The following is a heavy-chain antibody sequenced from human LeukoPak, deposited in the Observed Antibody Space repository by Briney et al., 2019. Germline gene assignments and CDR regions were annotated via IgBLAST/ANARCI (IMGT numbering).Heavy chain of an antibody. CDR2: INHSGST. J-gene: IGHJ4*02. D-gene: IGHD3-3*01. V-gene: IGHV4-34*01. CDR3: ASNTIFGVVIRSDY. Sequence: PSETLSLTCAVYGGSFSGYYWSWIRQPPGKGLEWIGEINHSGSTNYNPSLKSRVTISVDTSKNQFSLKLISVTAADTAVYYCASNTIFGVVIRSDYWGQGTLVTVSS. CDR1: GGSFSGYY.